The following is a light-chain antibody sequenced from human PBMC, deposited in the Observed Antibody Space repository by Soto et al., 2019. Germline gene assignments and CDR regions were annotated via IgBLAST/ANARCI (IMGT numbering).Light chain of an antibody. CDR2: DAS. J-gene: IGKJ4*01. Sequence: EIVLTQSPATLSLSPGERVTLSCRASQSVDSHLAWYQQKPGQSPRLLIYDASDRATGVPARFSGSGSETDFTLTISSLEPEDCAVYYCQQRGSWPLTFGGGTKVEI. CDR1: QSVDSH. V-gene: IGKV3-11*01. CDR3: QQRGSWPLT.